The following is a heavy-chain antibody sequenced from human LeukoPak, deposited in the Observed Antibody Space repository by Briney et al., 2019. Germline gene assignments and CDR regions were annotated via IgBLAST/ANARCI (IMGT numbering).Heavy chain of an antibody. CDR3: ERAGGGEFLYYCYGMDV. V-gene: IGHV3-21*01. CDR2: IISSSSYI. CDR1: GFTFSSNW. Sequence: GGSLRLSCAASGFTFSSNWMSWVRRAPAKGREGFSSIISSSSYINYARSAKGRFTISRANAKNSLYLQMNSLRAEDAAVYYWERAGGGEFLYYCYGMDVWGKGTTVTVSS. J-gene: IGHJ6*04. D-gene: IGHD3-10*01.